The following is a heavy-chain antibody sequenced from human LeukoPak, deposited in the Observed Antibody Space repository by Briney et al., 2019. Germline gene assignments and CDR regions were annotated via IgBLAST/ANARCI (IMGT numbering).Heavy chain of an antibody. D-gene: IGHD3-10*01. V-gene: IGHV3-30*02. CDR1: EFTFSSYG. CDR2: IRYDGSYK. CDR3: AAGLWFGELHRTPTPPPDV. J-gene: IGHJ6*02. Sequence: GGSLRLSCAASEFTFSSYGMHWVRQAPGKGLEWMAFIRYDGSYKYYADSVKGRFTISRDNSKNTLYLQMNNLRAEDTAVYYCAAGLWFGELHRTPTPPPDVWGQGTTVTVSS.